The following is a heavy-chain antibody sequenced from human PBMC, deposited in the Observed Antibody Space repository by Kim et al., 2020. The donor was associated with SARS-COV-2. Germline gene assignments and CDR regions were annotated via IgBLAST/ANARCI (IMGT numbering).Heavy chain of an antibody. V-gene: IGHV3-7*05. D-gene: IGHD6-19*01. Sequence: GGSLRLSCAASGFTSTSHWMNWVRQTPGKGLEWVANIKHDGSETYYVDSVKGRFTISRDSAKNSMYLQMNSLSADDTAVYYCARGSGWLVEHWGHGTLVTVSS. CDR2: IKHDGSET. CDR1: GFTSTSHW. J-gene: IGHJ1*01. CDR3: ARGSGWLVEH.